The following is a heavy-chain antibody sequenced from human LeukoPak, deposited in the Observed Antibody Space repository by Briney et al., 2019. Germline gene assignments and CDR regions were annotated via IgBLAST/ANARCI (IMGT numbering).Heavy chain of an antibody. J-gene: IGHJ6*04. D-gene: IGHD5-18*01. CDR2: IWYDGNNK. CDR3: ASGSGYRYYYGMDV. V-gene: IGHV3-33*08. Sequence: GLSLRLLCAASGLPLSRYGMQWVRHAPAKGLEGVTVIWYDGNNKYYADSVKGRFTISRDNSKSTLYLQMSSLRAEDTAVYYCASGSGYRYYYGMDVWGKGTTVTVSS. CDR1: GLPLSRYG.